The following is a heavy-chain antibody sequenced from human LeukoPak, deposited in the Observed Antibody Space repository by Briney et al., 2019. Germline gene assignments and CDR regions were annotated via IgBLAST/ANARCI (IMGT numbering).Heavy chain of an antibody. V-gene: IGHV3-53*01. J-gene: IGHJ6*02. Sequence: GGSLRLSCAASGFTVSSNHMSWVRQAPGKGLEWVSVIYSGGSTYYADSVKGRFTISRDNSKNTLYLQMNSLRAEDTAVYYCARGDYYYGMDVWGQGTTVTVSS. CDR3: ARGDYYYGMDV. CDR1: GFTVSSNH. CDR2: IYSGGST.